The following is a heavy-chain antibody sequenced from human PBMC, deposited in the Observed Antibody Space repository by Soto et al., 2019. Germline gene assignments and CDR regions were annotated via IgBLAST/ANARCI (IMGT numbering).Heavy chain of an antibody. D-gene: IGHD1-26*01. CDR3: ARDGGAYMSYYYGMDV. CDR2: TRNKANSYTT. J-gene: IGHJ6*02. Sequence: EVQLVESGGGLVQPGGSLRLSCAASGFTFSDHYMDWVRQAPGKGLEWVGRTRNKANSYTTEYAASVKGRFTISRDDSKNSLYLQMNSLKTDDTAVYYCARDGGAYMSYYYGMDVWGQGTTVTVSS. V-gene: IGHV3-72*01. CDR1: GFTFSDHY.